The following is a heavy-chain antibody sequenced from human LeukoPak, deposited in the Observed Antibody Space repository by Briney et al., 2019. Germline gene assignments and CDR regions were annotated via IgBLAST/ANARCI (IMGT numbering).Heavy chain of an antibody. Sequence: GGSLRLSCATSGFTFSQFGMTWVRQPPGKGLEWVASFDGNAHGTYFADSVKGRCTISSVNSKNTVYLQMNSLRAEDTAVYYCARETTVTNYYYYGMDVWGQGTTVTVSS. V-gene: IGHV3-23*01. J-gene: IGHJ6*02. CDR2: FDGNAHGT. CDR1: GFTFSQFG. CDR3: ARETTVTNYYYYGMDV. D-gene: IGHD4-17*01.